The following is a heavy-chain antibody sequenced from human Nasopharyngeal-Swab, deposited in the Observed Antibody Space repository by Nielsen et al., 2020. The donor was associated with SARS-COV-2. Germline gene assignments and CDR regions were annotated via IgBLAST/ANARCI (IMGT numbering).Heavy chain of an antibody. CDR1: GYTLTGYY. J-gene: IGHJ4*02. CDR3: ARAGDALDY. Sequence: ASVKVSCKASGYTLTGYYMHWVRQAPGQGLEWMGWINPHSRGTKYAQKFQGRVTMTSDTSINTAYMELRRLRSDDSAIYYCARAGDALDYWGQGTLVSVSS. V-gene: IGHV1-2*02. CDR2: INPHSRGT. D-gene: IGHD4-17*01.